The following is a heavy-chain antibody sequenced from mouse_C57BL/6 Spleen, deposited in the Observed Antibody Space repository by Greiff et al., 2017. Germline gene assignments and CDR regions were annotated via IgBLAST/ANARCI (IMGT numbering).Heavy chain of an antibody. V-gene: IGHV1-19*01. CDR2: INPYNGGT. Sequence: VQLQQSGPVLVKPGASVKMSCKASGYTFTDYYMNWVKQSHGKSLEWIGVINPYNGGTSYNQKFKGKATLTVDKSSSTAYMELNSLTSEDSAVYYCARRGIYDGYSYYFDYWGQGTTLTVSS. CDR3: ARRGIYDGYSYYFDY. CDR1: GYTFTDYY. D-gene: IGHD2-3*01. J-gene: IGHJ2*01.